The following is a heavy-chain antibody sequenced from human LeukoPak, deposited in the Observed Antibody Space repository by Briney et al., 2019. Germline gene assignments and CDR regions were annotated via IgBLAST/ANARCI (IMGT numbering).Heavy chain of an antibody. CDR2: INAGNGNT. CDR1: GYTLTSYA. D-gene: IGHD2-2*01. V-gene: IGHV1-3*01. CDR3: AREGRGLGYCSSTSCYGAFDY. J-gene: IGHJ4*02. Sequence: ASVKVSCKASGYTLTSYAMHWVRQAPGQRLEWMGRINAGNGNTKYSQKFQGRVTIARDTSASTAYMELSSLRSEDTAVYYCAREGRGLGYCSSTSCYGAFDYWGQGTLVTVSS.